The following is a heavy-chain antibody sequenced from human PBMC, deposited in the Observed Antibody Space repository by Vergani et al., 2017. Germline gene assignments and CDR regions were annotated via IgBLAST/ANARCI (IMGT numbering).Heavy chain of an antibody. CDR1: GATFRSNT. J-gene: IGHJ6*02. CDR2: IIPVLGKT. D-gene: IGHD2-15*01. CDR3: ARDPREYCRDPEDYYYCMDV. V-gene: IGHV1-69*04. Sequence: QVQLVQSGAEVKKPGASVKVSCKASGATFRSNTISWVRQVPGQGLEWMGRIIPVLGKTKYAQDFQGRLTITADTSTSTAYMELTSLRSQDTAVSYCARDPREYCRDPEDYYYCMDVWGQGTTVTVSS.